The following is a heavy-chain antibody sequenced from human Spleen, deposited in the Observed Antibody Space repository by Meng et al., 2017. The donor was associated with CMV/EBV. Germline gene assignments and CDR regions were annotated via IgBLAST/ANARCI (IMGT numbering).Heavy chain of an antibody. Sequence: GGSLRLSCAAAGSIFSRYGIHWVRQVPGKWLEWVAFIRYDGSDAYYAESVKGRFTISRDNSKNTLYVQMSSLRPEATAVYFCATDNGNYDLARVLDIWGQGTMVTVSS. D-gene: IGHD3-22*01. J-gene: IGHJ3*02. V-gene: IGHV3-30*02. CDR2: IRYDGSDA. CDR1: GSIFSRYG. CDR3: ATDNGNYDLARVLDI.